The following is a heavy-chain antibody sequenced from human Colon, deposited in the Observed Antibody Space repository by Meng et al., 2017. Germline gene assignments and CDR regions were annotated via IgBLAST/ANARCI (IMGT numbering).Heavy chain of an antibody. D-gene: IGHD7-27*01. V-gene: IGHV4-61*01. CDR1: GASVSDTNYA. CDR2: GST. Sequence: VPPHDSGPELVGTSETLSLTCTVSGASVSDTNYAWSWIRQPPGKGLEWIGYGSTNHNPSLKSRVTISVDTSKNQFSLTLNSVTAADTAVYYCARDNWGSLDYWGQGTLVTVSS. CDR3: ARDNWGSLDY. J-gene: IGHJ4*02.